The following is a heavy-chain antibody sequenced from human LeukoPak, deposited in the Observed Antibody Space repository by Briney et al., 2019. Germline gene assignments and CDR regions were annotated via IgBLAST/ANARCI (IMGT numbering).Heavy chain of an antibody. Sequence: SVKVSCKASGGTFSSYAISWVRRAPGQGLEWMGGIIPIFGTANYAQKFQGRVTITADESTSTAYMELSSLRSEDTAVYYCACSQQLERHRGYYYYGMDVWGQGTTVTVSS. J-gene: IGHJ6*02. V-gene: IGHV1-69*13. CDR3: ACSQQLERHRGYYYYGMDV. D-gene: IGHD1-1*01. CDR1: GGTFSSYA. CDR2: IIPIFGTA.